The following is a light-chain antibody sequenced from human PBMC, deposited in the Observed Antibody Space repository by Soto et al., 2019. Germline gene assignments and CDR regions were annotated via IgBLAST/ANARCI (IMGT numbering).Light chain of an antibody. CDR1: QTVSSNY. V-gene: IGKV3D-20*01. CDR3: QQYGSSLIT. Sequence: ELVLTQSPATLSLSPGERATLSCGASQTVSSNYLAWYQQKPGLAPRLLIYDASSKATGIPDRFSGSGSGTHFTLTISRLEADDFAVYCCQQYGSSLITFGQGTRLEIK. CDR2: DAS. J-gene: IGKJ5*01.